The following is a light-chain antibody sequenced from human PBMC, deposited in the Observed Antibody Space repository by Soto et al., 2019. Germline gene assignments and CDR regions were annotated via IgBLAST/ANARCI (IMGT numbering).Light chain of an antibody. Sequence: DIQMTQSPSSLSASVGDRVTITCQASQDISNYLNWYQQKPGKAPKLLIYDASNLETGVPSRFSGSGSGTDFTFTIRSLQPEDIANYYCQQYDNIPLTFGGGTKVDNK. J-gene: IGKJ4*01. CDR3: QQYDNIPLT. V-gene: IGKV1-33*01. CDR2: DAS. CDR1: QDISNY.